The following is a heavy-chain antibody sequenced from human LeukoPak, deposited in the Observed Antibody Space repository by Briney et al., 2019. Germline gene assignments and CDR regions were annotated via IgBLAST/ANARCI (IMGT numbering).Heavy chain of an antibody. V-gene: IGHV3-30*02. J-gene: IGHJ3*02. CDR1: GFTFSSYG. Sequence: GGSLRLSCAASGFTFSSYGMHWVRQAPGKGLEWVAFIRYDGSNKYYADSVKGRFTISRDNSKNTLYLQMNSLRAEDTAVYYCARDLLRYLDQGAFDIWGQGTMVTVSS. CDR3: ARDLLRYLDQGAFDI. D-gene: IGHD3-9*01. CDR2: IRYDGSNK.